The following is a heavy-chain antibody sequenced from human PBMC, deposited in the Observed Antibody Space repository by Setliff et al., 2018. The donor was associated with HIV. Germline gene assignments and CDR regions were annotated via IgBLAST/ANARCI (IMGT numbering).Heavy chain of an antibody. CDR2: IHTSGNT. CDR1: GDSISSGGYY. Sequence: SETLSLTCKVSGDSISSGGYYWTWIRKPAGKGLEWIGHIHTSGNTNYNPSLKSRVSISVATSKNQFFLTLTSVTAADSAVYYCARLGEHDTGDLDVWGKGTTVTVSS. D-gene: IGHD1-1*01. J-gene: IGHJ6*04. CDR3: ARLGEHDTGDLDV. V-gene: IGHV4-61*09.